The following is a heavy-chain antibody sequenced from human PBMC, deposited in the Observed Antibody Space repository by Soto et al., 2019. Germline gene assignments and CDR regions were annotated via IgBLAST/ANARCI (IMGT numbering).Heavy chain of an antibody. J-gene: IGHJ3*02. CDR1: GYTFTGYY. D-gene: IGHD3-22*01. Sequence: VKVSCKASGYTFTGYYMHWVRQAPGQGLEWMGWINPNSGGTNYAQKFQGWVTMTRDTSISTAYMELSRLRSDDTAVYYCARGTDYYDSSGSSRPAFDIWGQGTMVPVSS. V-gene: IGHV1-2*04. CDR2: INPNSGGT. CDR3: ARGTDYYDSSGSSRPAFDI.